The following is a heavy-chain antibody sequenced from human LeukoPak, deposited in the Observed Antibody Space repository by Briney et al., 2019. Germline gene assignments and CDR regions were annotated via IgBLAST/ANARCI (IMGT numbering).Heavy chain of an antibody. CDR3: ARGVAVHLWYFDY. Sequence: SETLSLTCTVSGYSISSGYYWAWIRQPPGKGLEWIASIFHSGVTYYNPSLKSRVTISVDTSKNQFSLKLSSVTAADTAVYYCARGVAVHLWYFDYWGQGTLVTVSS. CDR2: IFHSGVT. D-gene: IGHD2-15*01. J-gene: IGHJ4*02. CDR1: GYSISSGYY. V-gene: IGHV4-38-2*02.